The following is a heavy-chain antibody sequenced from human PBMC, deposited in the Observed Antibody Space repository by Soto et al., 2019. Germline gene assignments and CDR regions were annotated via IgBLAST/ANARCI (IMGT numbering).Heavy chain of an antibody. D-gene: IGHD2-2*01. CDR2: ISSNGGST. Sequence: PGGSLRLSCAASGFTFSSYAMHWVRQAPGKGLEYVSAISSNGGSTYYANSVKGRFTISRDNSKNTLYLQMGSLRAEDMAVYYCARDLGYCSSTSGYGGYYHYYYMAGRGKGTTVPVSS. J-gene: IGHJ6*03. V-gene: IGHV3-64*01. CDR1: GFTFSSYA. CDR3: ARDLGYCSSTSGYGGYYHYYYMAG.